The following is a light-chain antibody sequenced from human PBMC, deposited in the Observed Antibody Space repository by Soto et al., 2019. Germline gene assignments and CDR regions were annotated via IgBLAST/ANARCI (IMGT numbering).Light chain of an antibody. CDR3: VSYIESSLTHWV. Sequence: QSALTQPPSASGSPGQSVTISCTGTLSDVGGQNFVSWYQQDPGKAPKLMIYDVNKRPSGVPDRFSGSKSGNTASLTISDLQAEDEADYYCVSYIESSLTHWVFGGGTQLTVL. V-gene: IGLV2-8*01. J-gene: IGLJ3*02. CDR1: LSDVGGQNF. CDR2: DVN.